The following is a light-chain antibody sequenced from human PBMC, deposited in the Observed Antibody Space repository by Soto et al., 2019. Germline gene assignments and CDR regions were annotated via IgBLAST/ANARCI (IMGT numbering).Light chain of an antibody. CDR2: DVT. CDR3: SSYTSSRTYV. CDR1: SSDVGAYNY. J-gene: IGLJ1*01. V-gene: IGLV2-14*03. Sequence: QSVLTQPASVXGSPGQSIAISCTGTSSDVGAYNYVSWYQQHPGKAPKLMIYDVTNRPSGVSDRFSGSKSGNTASLTISGLQAEDEADYYCSSYTSSRTYVFGTGTKVTVL.